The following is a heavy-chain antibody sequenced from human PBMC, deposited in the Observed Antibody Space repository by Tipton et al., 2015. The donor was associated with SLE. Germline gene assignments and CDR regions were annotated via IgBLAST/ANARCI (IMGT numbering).Heavy chain of an antibody. CDR2: IYYSGST. D-gene: IGHD3-10*01. Sequence: TLSLTCTVSGGSISSHYWSWIRQPPGKGLEWIGYIYYSGSTNYNPSLKSRVTISVDTSKNQFSLKLSSVTAADTAVYYCARGFGPSRWFDPWGQGTLVTVSS. V-gene: IGHV4-59*08. J-gene: IGHJ5*02. CDR3: ARGFGPSRWFDP. CDR1: GGSISSHY.